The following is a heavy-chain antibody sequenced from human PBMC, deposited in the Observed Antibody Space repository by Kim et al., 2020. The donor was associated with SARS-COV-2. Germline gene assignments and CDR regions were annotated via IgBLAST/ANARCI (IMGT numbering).Heavy chain of an antibody. J-gene: IGHJ6*02. CDR1: GGSFSGYY. Sequence: SETLSLTCAVYGGSFSGYYWSWIRQPPGKGLEWIGEINHSGSTNYNPSLKSRVTISVDTSKNQFSLKLSSVTAADTAVYYCARGGPPLELLWFGELLSPNLAYGMDVWGQGTTVTVSS. CDR2: INHSGST. CDR3: ARGGPPLELLWFGELLSPNLAYGMDV. D-gene: IGHD3-10*01. V-gene: IGHV4-34*01.